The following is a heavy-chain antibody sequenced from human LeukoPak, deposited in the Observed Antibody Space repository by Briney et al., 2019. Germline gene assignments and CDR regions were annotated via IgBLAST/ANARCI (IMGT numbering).Heavy chain of an antibody. V-gene: IGHV3-23*01. CDR3: AKVRWIAVTTTFDC. CDR2: ISDDGVNT. J-gene: IGHJ5*01. Sequence: GGSLRLSCADSGFTFSSYAMSWVRQAPGKGPEWVSTISDDGVNTYYADSVKGRFTISRDNSKSTLYLQMNSLRAEDTAVYYCAKVRWIAVTTTFDCWGQGTLVTVSS. D-gene: IGHD4-17*01. CDR1: GFTFSSYA.